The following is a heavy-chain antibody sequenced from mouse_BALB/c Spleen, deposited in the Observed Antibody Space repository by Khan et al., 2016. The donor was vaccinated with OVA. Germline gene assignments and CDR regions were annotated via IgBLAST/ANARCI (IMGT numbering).Heavy chain of an antibody. J-gene: IGHJ4*01. CDR1: GFSLTNYG. Sequence: QMQLEESGPGLVAPSQSLSITRTISGFSLTNYGVHWVRQPPGKGLEWLVVIWSDGSTTYNSALKSRLTISKDNSESQVFLKMNSLQTDDTAMYFCARQPYYHYNIMDYWGQGTSVTVSS. CDR2: IWSDGST. V-gene: IGHV2-6-1*01. D-gene: IGHD2-10*01. CDR3: ARQPYYHYNIMDY.